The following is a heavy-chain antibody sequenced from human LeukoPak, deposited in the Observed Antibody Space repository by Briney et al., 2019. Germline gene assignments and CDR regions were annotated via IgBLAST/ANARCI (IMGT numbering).Heavy chain of an antibody. V-gene: IGHV3-21*01. D-gene: IGHD6-19*01. Sequence: GGSLRLSCAASGFTFSSYSMNWVRQAPGKGLEWVSSISSSSSYIYYADSVKGRFTISRDNAKNSLYLQMNSLRAEDTAVYYCARDSRDSSGWVDYWGQGTLVTVSS. CDR1: GFTFSSYS. CDR2: ISSSSSYI. J-gene: IGHJ4*02. CDR3: ARDSRDSSGWVDY.